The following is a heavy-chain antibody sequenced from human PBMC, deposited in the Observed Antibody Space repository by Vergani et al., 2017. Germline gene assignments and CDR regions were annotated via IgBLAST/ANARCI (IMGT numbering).Heavy chain of an antibody. CDR3: ARNILRFLDFGYFDY. D-gene: IGHD3-3*01. V-gene: IGHV1-18*01. CDR2: ISAYNGNT. J-gene: IGHJ4*02. Sequence: QVQLVQSGAEVKKPGASVKVSCKASGYTFTSYGISWVRQAPGQGLEWMGWISAYNGNTNYAQKLQGRVTMTTDTSSSTAYMELRSLRSDDTAVYYCARNILRFLDFGYFDYWGQGTLVTVSS. CDR1: GYTFTSYG.